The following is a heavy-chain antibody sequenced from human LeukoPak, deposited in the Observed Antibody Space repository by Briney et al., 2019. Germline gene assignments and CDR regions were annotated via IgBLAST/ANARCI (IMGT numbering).Heavy chain of an antibody. CDR3: AREYRGSYYVFLDY. Sequence: SETLSLTCTVSGDFISSYYWTWIRQPAGKGLEWVGRIYTSGSTNYSPSLKSRVSMSVNTSKDQFSLKLSSVTAADTAVYYCAREYRGSYYVFLDYWGQGTLVTVSS. CDR2: IYTSGST. V-gene: IGHV4-4*07. CDR1: GDFISSYY. J-gene: IGHJ4*02. D-gene: IGHD1-26*01.